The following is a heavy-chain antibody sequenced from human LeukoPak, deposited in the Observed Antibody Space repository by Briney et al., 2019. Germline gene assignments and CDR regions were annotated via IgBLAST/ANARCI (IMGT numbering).Heavy chain of an antibody. CDR2: ISGSGGST. Sequence: GGSLRLSCAASGFTFSSYAMSWVRQAPGKGLEWVSAISGSGGSTYYADSVKGRFTISRDNSKNTLYLQMNSLRAEDTAVYYCARDVTDIVVVVAATYYGMDVWGQGTTVTVSS. CDR3: ARDVTDIVVVVAATYYGMDV. D-gene: IGHD2-15*01. CDR1: GFTFSSYA. V-gene: IGHV3-23*01. J-gene: IGHJ6*02.